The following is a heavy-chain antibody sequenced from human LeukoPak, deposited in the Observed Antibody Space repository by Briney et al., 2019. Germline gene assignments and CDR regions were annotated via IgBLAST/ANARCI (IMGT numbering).Heavy chain of an antibody. CDR1: GGFISSYY. CDR3: ARDTSLGMPQWFDP. D-gene: IGHD2-2*01. V-gene: IGHV4-59*01. J-gene: IGHJ5*02. CDR2: IYNSENT. Sequence: KPSETLSLTCTVSGGFISSYYWSWIRQPPGKGLEWIAYIYNSENTKYNPSLKSRVTISVDTSKNQFSLKLRSVTAADTAVYYCARDTSLGMPQWFDPWGQGALVTVSS.